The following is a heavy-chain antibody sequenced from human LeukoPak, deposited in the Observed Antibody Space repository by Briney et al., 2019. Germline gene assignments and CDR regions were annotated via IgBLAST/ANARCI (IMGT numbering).Heavy chain of an antibody. Sequence: SSETLSLTCAVYGGSFSVYYWSWIRQSPGRGLEWIGEINHSGSTNYNPSLKSRVSMSVDTSKNQFSLKVRSVTAADTAVYYCATNLRGAGEYFQLWGQGTLVTVAS. J-gene: IGHJ1*01. CDR3: ATNLRGAGEYFQL. V-gene: IGHV4-34*01. CDR2: INHSGST. D-gene: IGHD3-10*01. CDR1: GGSFSVYY.